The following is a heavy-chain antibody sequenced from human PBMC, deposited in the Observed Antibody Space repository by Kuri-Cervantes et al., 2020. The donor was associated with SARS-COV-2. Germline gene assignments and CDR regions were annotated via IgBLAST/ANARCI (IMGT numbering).Heavy chain of an antibody. Sequence: ESLKISCTVSGGSISSHYWSWIRQPPGKGLEWIGYVYSSGSTNYSPSLKSRVTMSVDTSKNQFSLKLTSVTAADMAVYYCTRAGYDNSGYYYSFDFWGQGTLVTVSS. CDR1: GGSISSHY. J-gene: IGHJ4*02. V-gene: IGHV4-59*11. D-gene: IGHD3-22*01. CDR2: VYSSGST. CDR3: TRAGYDNSGYYYSFDF.